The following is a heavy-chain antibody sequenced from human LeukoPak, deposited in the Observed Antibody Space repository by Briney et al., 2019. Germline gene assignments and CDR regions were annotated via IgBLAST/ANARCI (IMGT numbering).Heavy chain of an antibody. J-gene: IGHJ4*02. V-gene: IGHV3-30*02. D-gene: IGHD3-10*01. CDR1: GFTFSSSG. CDR2: IRYDGSNK. Sequence: PGGSLRLSCAASGFTFSSSGMHWVRQAPGKGLEWVAFIRYDGSNKYYADSVKGRFTISRDNSKNTLYLQMSSLRAEDTAVYYCAKVIWDYYSSGSLDYWGQGTLVTVSS. CDR3: AKVIWDYYSSGSLDY.